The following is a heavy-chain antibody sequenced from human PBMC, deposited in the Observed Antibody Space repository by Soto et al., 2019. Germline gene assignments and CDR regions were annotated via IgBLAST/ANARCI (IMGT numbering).Heavy chain of an antibody. J-gene: IGHJ4*02. CDR3: ARERKHIVVVTAWDY. Sequence: ASVKVSCKASGYTFTSYAMHWVRQAPGQRLEWMGWINAGNGNTKYSQKFQGRVTITRDTSASTAYMELSSLRSEDTAVYYCARERKHIVVVTAWDYWGQGTLVTVSS. V-gene: IGHV1-3*01. D-gene: IGHD2-21*02. CDR1: GYTFTSYA. CDR2: INAGNGNT.